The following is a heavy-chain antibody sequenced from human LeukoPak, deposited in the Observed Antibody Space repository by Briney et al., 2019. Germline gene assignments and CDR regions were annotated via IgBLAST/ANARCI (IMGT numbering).Heavy chain of an antibody. V-gene: IGHV3-23*01. Sequence: GGSLRLSCAASGLSFSSYAMSWVRQAPGKGLEWVSCISGSGGSTYYADSVKGRFTISRDNSKNTLYLQMNSLRAEDTAVYYCAKDQTYYDFWSGSDYWGQGTLVTVSS. J-gene: IGHJ4*02. CDR2: ISGSGGST. CDR1: GLSFSSYA. CDR3: AKDQTYYDFWSGSDY. D-gene: IGHD3-3*01.